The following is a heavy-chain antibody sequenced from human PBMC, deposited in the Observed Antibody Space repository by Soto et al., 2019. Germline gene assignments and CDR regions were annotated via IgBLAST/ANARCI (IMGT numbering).Heavy chain of an antibody. CDR2: IYSGGYT. V-gene: IGHV3-53*01. CDR3: ETHPGGGGY. J-gene: IGHJ4*02. CDR1: GFTVSNNY. D-gene: IGHD3-10*01. Sequence: EVQLVESGGGLIQPGGSLRLSCAVSGFTVSNNYMSWVRQAPGKGLEGVSVIYSGGYTAYGDSVKGRFTISRDNSKNTPYLQLKTRGPAARALFYWETHPGGGGYWGQGTLVTVSS.